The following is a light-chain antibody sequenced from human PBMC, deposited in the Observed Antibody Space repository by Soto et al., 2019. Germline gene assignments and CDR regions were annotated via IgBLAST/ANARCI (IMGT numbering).Light chain of an antibody. V-gene: IGKV3-11*01. Sequence: EIVLTQSPATLSLSPWERATLSCRASQNVSSYLAWYQQKPGQAPRLLIYDASNRATGIPARFSGSGSGTDFTLTISSLEPEDFAVYYCQQRSNWPLTFGQGTKVDIK. J-gene: IGKJ1*01. CDR1: QNVSSY. CDR3: QQRSNWPLT. CDR2: DAS.